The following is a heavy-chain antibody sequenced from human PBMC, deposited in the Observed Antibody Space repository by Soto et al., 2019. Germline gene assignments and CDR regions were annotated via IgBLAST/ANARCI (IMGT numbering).Heavy chain of an antibody. J-gene: IGHJ4*02. CDR1: GFTVENYA. D-gene: IGHD3-10*01. V-gene: IGHV3-9*01. CDR3: ARDWGVVL. Sequence: PGGSLRLSCAASGFTVENYAMHWVRQAPGKGLEWVSGISWNSGSIGYVDSARGRFTISRDNAKNSLYLQMNSLRAEDTAVYYCARDWGVVLWGQGTLVTVSS. CDR2: ISWNSGSI.